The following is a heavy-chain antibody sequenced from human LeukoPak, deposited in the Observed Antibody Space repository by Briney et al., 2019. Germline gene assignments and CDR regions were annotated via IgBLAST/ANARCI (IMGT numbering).Heavy chain of an antibody. Sequence: PSETLSLTCTVSGGSISSGGYYWSWIRQHPGKGLEWIGYIYYSGSTYYNPSLKSRVTISVDTSKNQFSLKLSSVTAADTAVYYCARVDGSSANYYFDYWGQGTPVTVSS. J-gene: IGHJ4*02. CDR3: ARVDGSSANYYFDY. CDR2: IYYSGST. D-gene: IGHD6-6*01. V-gene: IGHV4-31*03. CDR1: GGSISSGGYY.